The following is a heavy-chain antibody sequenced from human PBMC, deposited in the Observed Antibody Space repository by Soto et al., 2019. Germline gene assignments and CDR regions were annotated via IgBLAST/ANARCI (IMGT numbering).Heavy chain of an antibody. Sequence: GGSLRLSCAASGFTFSSYSMNWVRQAPGKGLEWVSSISSSSSYIYYADSVKGRFTISRDNAKNSLYLQMNSLRAEDTAVYYCAVYDSSGYDAFDIWGQGTMVTVSS. D-gene: IGHD3-22*01. J-gene: IGHJ3*02. V-gene: IGHV3-21*01. CDR3: AVYDSSGYDAFDI. CDR2: ISSSSSYI. CDR1: GFTFSSYS.